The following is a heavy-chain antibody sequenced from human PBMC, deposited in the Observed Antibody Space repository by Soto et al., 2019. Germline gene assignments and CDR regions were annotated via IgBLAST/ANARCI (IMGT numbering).Heavy chain of an antibody. J-gene: IGHJ4*02. D-gene: IGHD2-8*01. CDR3: ARDLGYCTNGVCYTFDY. CDR2: ISSSSSTI. CDR1: GFTFSSYS. V-gene: IGHV3-48*02. Sequence: PGGPLRLSCAASGFTFSSYSMNWVRQAPGKGLEWVSYISSSSSTIYYADSVKGRFTISRDNAKNSLYLQMNSLRDEDTAVYYCARDLGYCTNGVCYTFDYWGQGTLVTVSS.